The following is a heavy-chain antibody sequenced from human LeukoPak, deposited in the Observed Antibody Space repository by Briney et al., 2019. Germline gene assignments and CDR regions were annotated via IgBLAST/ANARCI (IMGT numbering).Heavy chain of an antibody. CDR2: IKQDGSEK. CDR3: ARTRYYFDY. J-gene: IGHJ4*02. V-gene: IGHV3-7*01. CDR1: GFTLSIYW. Sequence: GGSLRLSCAASGFTLSIYWMRWVRQAPGKGLEWVANIKQDGSEKYYVDSVKGRFTIYRDNAKNSLYLQMNRLRAKDTAVYYCARTRYYFDYWGQGTLVTVSS.